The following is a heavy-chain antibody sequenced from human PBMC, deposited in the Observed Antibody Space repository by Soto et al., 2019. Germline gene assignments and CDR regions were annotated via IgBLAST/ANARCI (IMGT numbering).Heavy chain of an antibody. J-gene: IGHJ6*02. CDR1: GFTFSSYA. D-gene: IGHD1-26*01. CDR2: ISYDGSNK. Sequence: GGSLRLSCAASGFTFSSYAMHWVRQAPGKGLEWVAVISYDGSNKYYADSVKGRFTISRDNSKNTLYLQMNSLRAEDTAVYYCARAGYSGSYLRKPSVYYYGMDVWGQGTTVTVAS. V-gene: IGHV3-30-3*01. CDR3: ARAGYSGSYLRKPSVYYYGMDV.